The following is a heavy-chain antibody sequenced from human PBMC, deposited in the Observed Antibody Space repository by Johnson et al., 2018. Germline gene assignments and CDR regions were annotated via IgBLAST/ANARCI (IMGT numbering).Heavy chain of an antibody. Sequence: VQLVESGGGVVQPGRSLRLSCAASGFTFSSYWMSWVRQAPGKGLEWVANIKQDGSEKYYVDSVKGRFTISRDNAKNSLYLQMNSLRAEDTAGYYCARLGIQLWLRYYYYYMDVWGKGTTVTVSS. V-gene: IGHV3-7*01. D-gene: IGHD5-18*01. J-gene: IGHJ6*03. CDR3: ARLGIQLWLRYYYYYMDV. CDR2: IKQDGSEK. CDR1: GFTFSSYW.